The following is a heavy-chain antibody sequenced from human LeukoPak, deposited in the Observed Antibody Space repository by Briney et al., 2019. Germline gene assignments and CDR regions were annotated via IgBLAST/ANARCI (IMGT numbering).Heavy chain of an antibody. V-gene: IGHV3-23*01. J-gene: IGHJ4*02. Sequence: GGSLRLSCAASGFTFSSYAMSWVRQAPGKGLEWVSAISGSGGSTYYADSVKGRFTISRDNSKNTLYLQMNSLRAEDTAVYYCAKKRLLLRIFDWLGFRGPFDYWGQGTLVTVSS. D-gene: IGHD3-9*01. CDR3: AKKRLLLRIFDWLGFRGPFDY. CDR2: ISGSGGST. CDR1: GFTFSSYA.